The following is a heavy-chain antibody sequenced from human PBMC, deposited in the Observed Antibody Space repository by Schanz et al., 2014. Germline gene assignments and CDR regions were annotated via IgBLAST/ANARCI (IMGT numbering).Heavy chain of an antibody. CDR1: GFSFSGFA. V-gene: IGHV3-30*04. CDR2: VSHDGFTK. CDR3: AKYGGELGVSFEY. D-gene: IGHD7-27*01. J-gene: IGHJ4*02. Sequence: QVQLEESGGGVVQPGGSLRLSCVASGFSFSGFAVHWVRQAPGKGLEWVSIVSHDGFTKHYADSVRGRFTLSRDNSKNTVYLQMNSLRAEDTALYYCAKYGGELGVSFEYWGQGTLVTVSS.